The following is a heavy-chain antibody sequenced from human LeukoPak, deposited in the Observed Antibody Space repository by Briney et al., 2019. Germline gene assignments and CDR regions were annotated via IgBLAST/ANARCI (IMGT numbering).Heavy chain of an antibody. V-gene: IGHV3-48*01. Sequence: GGSLRLSCAASGFTFSSYSMNWVRQAPGKGLEWVSYISSSSSTIYYADSVKGRFTISRDNSKNTLYLQMNSLRAEDRAVYYCAKTTLIYSDSTAYFDYWGQGTLVTVSS. CDR3: AKTTLIYSDSTAYFDY. CDR2: ISSSSSTI. J-gene: IGHJ4*02. CDR1: GFTFSSYS. D-gene: IGHD3-22*01.